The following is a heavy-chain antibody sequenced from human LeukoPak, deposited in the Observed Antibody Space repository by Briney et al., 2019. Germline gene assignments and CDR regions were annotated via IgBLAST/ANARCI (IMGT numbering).Heavy chain of an antibody. CDR1: GFTFSSYA. V-gene: IGHV3-23*01. Sequence: GGSLRLSCAASGFTFSSYAMSWGRHAPRKGLEWGFAISGCGGSTYYPASLKGRVTISRDNSKNTLYLQLNSLRAEDTAVYSSAHYLLGCYDSSGWYCFVFGYQG. D-gene: IGHD3-22*01. J-gene: IGHJ4*02. CDR3: AHYLLGCYDSSGWYCFVF. CDR2: ISGCGGST.